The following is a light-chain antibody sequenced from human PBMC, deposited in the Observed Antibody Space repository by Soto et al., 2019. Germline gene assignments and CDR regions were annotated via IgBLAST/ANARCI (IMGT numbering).Light chain of an antibody. V-gene: IGKV3-20*01. CDR1: QSLSREF. J-gene: IGKJ2*01. Sequence: EIILTQSPGTLSLSPGERATLSCRGSQSLSREFLAWYQQKPGQAPRLLMYQTSSRASGVTDRFSGSGSGTDFTLTISGLEPEDSAVYYCHHYGGSPAYTFGQGNKLEI. CDR3: HHYGGSPAYT. CDR2: QTS.